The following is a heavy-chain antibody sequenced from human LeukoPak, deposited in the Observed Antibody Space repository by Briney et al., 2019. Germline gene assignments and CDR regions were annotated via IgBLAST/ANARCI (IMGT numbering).Heavy chain of an antibody. CDR1: GFTFSSYW. Sequence: GGSLRLSCAASGFTFSSYWMNWVRQAPGKGLEWVANIKQDGSEKYYVDSVKGRFTISRDNAKNSLYLQMNSLRAEDTAVYYCARGVVVPAGNFDYWGQGTLVTVSS. D-gene: IGHD2-2*01. V-gene: IGHV3-7*01. J-gene: IGHJ4*02. CDR2: IKQDGSEK. CDR3: ARGVVVPAGNFDY.